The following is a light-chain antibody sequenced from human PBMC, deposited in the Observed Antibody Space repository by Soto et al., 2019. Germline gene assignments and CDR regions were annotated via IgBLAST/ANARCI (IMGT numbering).Light chain of an antibody. CDR2: GAS. CDR3: QQYSQWPLT. Sequence: EIVMTPSPATLSVSPGLRATLSCRASQSVTSSLAWYQQKPGQAPRLLMYGASTRATGIPARFGGSGSATEFTLTISSLQSEDFAVYYCQQYSQWPLTFGGGTKVDIK. J-gene: IGKJ4*01. CDR1: QSVTSS. V-gene: IGKV3-15*01.